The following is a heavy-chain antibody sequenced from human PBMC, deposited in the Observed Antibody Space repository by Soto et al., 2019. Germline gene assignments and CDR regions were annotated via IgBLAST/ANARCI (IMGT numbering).Heavy chain of an antibody. CDR2: TWYDGSNK. CDR3: ARDHDEVRGSRGFDY. Sequence: QVQLVESGGGVVQPGRSLRLSCAASGFTFSSYGLHWVRQAPGKGLEWVAVTWYDGSNKYYADSVKGRFTISRDNSKNTLYLQMNSLRAEDTAVYYCARDHDEVRGSRGFDYWGQGTLVTVSS. D-gene: IGHD3-10*01. CDR1: GFTFSSYG. V-gene: IGHV3-33*01. J-gene: IGHJ4*02.